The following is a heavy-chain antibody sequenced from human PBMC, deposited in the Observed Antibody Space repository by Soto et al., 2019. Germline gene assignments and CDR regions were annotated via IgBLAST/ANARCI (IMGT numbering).Heavy chain of an antibody. J-gene: IGHJ4*02. Sequence: LRLSCAASGFTFSSYEMNWVRQAPGKGLEWVSYISSSGSTIYYADSVKGRFTISRDNAKNSLYLQMNSLRAEDTAVYYCAKETVRAHIAVADYWGQGTLVTVSS. CDR1: GFTFSSYE. V-gene: IGHV3-48*03. CDR3: AKETVRAHIAVADY. CDR2: ISSSGSTI. D-gene: IGHD6-19*01.